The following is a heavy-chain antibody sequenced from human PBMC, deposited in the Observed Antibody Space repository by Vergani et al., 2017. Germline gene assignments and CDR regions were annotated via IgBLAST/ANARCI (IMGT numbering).Heavy chain of an antibody. CDR3: ASATRYSYGYFGYLNY. V-gene: IGHV4-4*02. Sequence: QVQLQESGPGLVKPSGTLSLTCAVSGGSISSSNWWSWVRQPPGKGLEGMGEIYHSGSTNYNPSLKSRVTISVDKSKNPFSLKLSSVTAADTAVYYCASATRYSYGYFGYLNYWGQGTLVTVAS. J-gene: IGHJ4*02. CDR2: IYHSGST. D-gene: IGHD5-18*01. CDR1: GGSISSSNW.